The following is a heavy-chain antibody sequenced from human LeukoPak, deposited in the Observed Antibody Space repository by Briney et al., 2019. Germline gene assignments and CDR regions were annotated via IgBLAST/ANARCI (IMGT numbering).Heavy chain of an antibody. Sequence: GGSLRLSCAVSGFTFSSYGMHWVRQAPGKGLEWVAVVWAGGMNKYYADSVKGRFTISRDNSKDTLYLQMNSLRAEDTAVYYCAREGPFGSGNPDAFDIWGQGTMVTVSS. CDR3: AREGPFGSGNPDAFDI. CDR1: GFTFSSYG. V-gene: IGHV3-33*08. CDR2: VWAGGMNK. D-gene: IGHD3-10*01. J-gene: IGHJ3*02.